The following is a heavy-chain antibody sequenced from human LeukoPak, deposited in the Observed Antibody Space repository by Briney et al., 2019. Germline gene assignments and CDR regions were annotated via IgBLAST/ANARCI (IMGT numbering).Heavy chain of an antibody. CDR3: ARDYGGNSRKNWYFDL. Sequence: PSETLSLTCAVSGYSISSGYYWGWIRQPPGKGLEWIGRIYTSGSTNYNPSLKSRVTISVDTSKNQFSLKLNTVTAADTAVYYCARDYGGNSRKNWYFDLWGRGTLVTVSS. J-gene: IGHJ2*01. D-gene: IGHD4-23*01. V-gene: IGHV4-38-2*02. CDR1: GYSISSGYY. CDR2: IYTSGST.